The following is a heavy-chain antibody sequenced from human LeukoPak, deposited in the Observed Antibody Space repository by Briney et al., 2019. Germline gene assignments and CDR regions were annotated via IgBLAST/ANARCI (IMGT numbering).Heavy chain of an antibody. Sequence: SETLSLTCTVSGGSISSYYWSWLRQPPGKGLEWIGYIYYSGSTNYNPSLKSRVTISVDTSKNQFSLKLSSVTAADTAVYYCAAGYSSSWKYYWGQGTLVTVSS. CDR3: AAGYSSSWKYY. V-gene: IGHV4-59*01. CDR1: GGSISSYY. J-gene: IGHJ4*02. CDR2: IYYSGST. D-gene: IGHD6-13*01.